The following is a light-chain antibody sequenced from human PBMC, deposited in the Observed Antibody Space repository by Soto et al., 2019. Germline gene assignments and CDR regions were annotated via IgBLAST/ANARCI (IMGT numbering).Light chain of an antibody. J-gene: IGLJ2*01. Sequence: QSALTQPASVSGSPGQSITISCTGTSRDVGGYNHVSWYQHSPGKAPKLILFAVSDRPSGVSHRFSGSKSGNTASLTISGLQADDEADYYCCSYTSLSTVVFGGGTKVTVL. V-gene: IGLV2-14*01. CDR3: CSYTSLSTVV. CDR2: AVS. CDR1: SRDVGGYNH.